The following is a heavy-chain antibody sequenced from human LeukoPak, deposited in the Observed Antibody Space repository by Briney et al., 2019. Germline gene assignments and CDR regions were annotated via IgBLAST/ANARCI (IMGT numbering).Heavy chain of an antibody. CDR3: ARSSYSSSSSV. J-gene: IGHJ3*01. CDR2: INSDGSEG. Sequence: GGSLRLSCAVSGFTFSGFWMSWSRQAPGKGLEWVASINSDGSEGYYADVVKGRFTISRDNAKNSLYLQINSLRAEDTAVYYCARSSYSSSSSVWGKGTMVTVSS. D-gene: IGHD6-6*01. CDR1: GFTFSGFW. V-gene: IGHV3-7*03.